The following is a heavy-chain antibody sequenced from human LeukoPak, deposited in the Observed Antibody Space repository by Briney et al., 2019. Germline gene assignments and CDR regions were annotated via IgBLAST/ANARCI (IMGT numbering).Heavy chain of an antibody. Sequence: GGSLRLSCAASGFTFSNAWMSWVRQAPGKGLESVGRIKSKTDGGTTDYAAPVKGRFTISRDDSKNTLYLQMNSLKTEDTAVYYCTATHGWLRLPRADTIDYWGQGTLVTVSS. D-gene: IGHD5-12*01. CDR3: TATHGWLRLPRADTIDY. CDR2: IKSKTDGGTT. J-gene: IGHJ4*02. CDR1: GFTFSNAW. V-gene: IGHV3-15*01.